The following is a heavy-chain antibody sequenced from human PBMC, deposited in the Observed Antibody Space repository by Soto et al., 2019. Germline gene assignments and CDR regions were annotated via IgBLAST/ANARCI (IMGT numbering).Heavy chain of an antibody. CDR1: GYSFSDYA. J-gene: IGHJ5*02. CDR2: MNPNSGNT. V-gene: IGHV1-8*01. Sequence: QVQLVQSGAEVKKPGASVKVSCKASGYSFSDYAINWVRQATGQGPEWMGWMNPNSGNTGYAQKFQGRVTMTRNTSINTAYMELSRLGSEDSAVYYCARDNRYNWNDEGWFDPWGQGTLVTVSS. CDR3: ARDNRYNWNDEGWFDP. D-gene: IGHD1-20*01.